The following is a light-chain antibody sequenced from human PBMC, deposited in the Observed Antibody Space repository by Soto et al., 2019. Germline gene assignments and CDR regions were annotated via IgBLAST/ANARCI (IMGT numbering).Light chain of an antibody. V-gene: IGKV1-39*01. CDR3: QQRYSTPRT. J-gene: IGKJ1*01. Sequence: DIQMTQSPSSLSASVGDRVTITCRASQSISSHLNWYQQKPGKAPKLLIFAAYSLQSGVPSTFSGSGSGTDFTLTIPSLQPEDFANDYCQQRYSTPRTLGQGTKVDIK. CDR1: QSISSH. CDR2: AAY.